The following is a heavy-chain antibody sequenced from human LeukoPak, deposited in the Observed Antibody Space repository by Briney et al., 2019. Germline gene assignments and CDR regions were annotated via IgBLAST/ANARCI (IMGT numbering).Heavy chain of an antibody. J-gene: IGHJ5*02. CDR2: IRQDGSEK. CDR3: ARVRLLWFGENGGWFDP. D-gene: IGHD3-10*01. CDR1: GFTFSSYG. Sequence: GGSLRLSCAASGFTFSSYGMSWVRQAPGKGLEWVANIRQDGSEKYYVDSVKGRFTISRDNAKNSLYLQMNSLRAEDTAVYYCARVRLLWFGENGGWFDPWGQGTLVTVSS. V-gene: IGHV3-7*01.